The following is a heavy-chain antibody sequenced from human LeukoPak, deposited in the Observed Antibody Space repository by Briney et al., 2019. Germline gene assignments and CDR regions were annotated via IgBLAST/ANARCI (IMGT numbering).Heavy chain of an antibody. CDR3: ARQRQQLVEVDWFDP. J-gene: IGHJ5*02. D-gene: IGHD6-13*01. Sequence: SETLSLTCTVSGGSISSSSHYWGWIRQPPGKGLEWIGSIYYSESTYYNPSLKSRVTISVDTSKNQFSLKLNSVTAADTAVYYCARQRQQLVEVDWFDPWGHGTLVTVSS. CDR2: IYYSEST. V-gene: IGHV4-39*01. CDR1: GGSISSSSHY.